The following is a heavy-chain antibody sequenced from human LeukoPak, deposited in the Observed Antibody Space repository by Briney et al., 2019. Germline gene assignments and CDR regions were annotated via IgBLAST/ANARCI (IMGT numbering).Heavy chain of an antibody. CDR2: ISSSGGTM. CDR3: ARARGSYAFDI. V-gene: IGHV3-11*04. CDR1: GVTFSDYY. J-gene: IGHJ3*02. D-gene: IGHD2-15*01. Sequence: PGGSLRLSCAASGVTFSDYYMGWIRQAPGKGLDWVSYISSSGGTMYYADSVKGRFTISRDNAKNSLYLQMNSLRAEDTAVYYCARARGSYAFDIWGQGTMVTVSS.